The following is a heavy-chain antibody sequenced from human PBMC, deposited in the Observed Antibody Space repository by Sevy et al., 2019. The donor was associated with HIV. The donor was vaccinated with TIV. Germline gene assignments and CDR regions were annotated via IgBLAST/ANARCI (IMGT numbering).Heavy chain of an antibody. Sequence: GGCLRLSCAASGFTFSGYYMSWIRQAPGKGLEWLSYISSRSSYTNYADSVRGRFTISRDNAKNSLYLQMNSLRAEDTASSYCARHRIAAADHYFDYWGQGSLVIVSS. V-gene: IGHV3-11*06. CDR1: GFTFSGYY. CDR2: ISSRSSYT. D-gene: IGHD6-13*01. CDR3: ARHRIAAADHYFDY. J-gene: IGHJ4*02.